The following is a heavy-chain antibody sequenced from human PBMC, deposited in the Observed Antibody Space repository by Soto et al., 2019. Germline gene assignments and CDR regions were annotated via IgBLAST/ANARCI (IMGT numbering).Heavy chain of an antibody. CDR2: INPNSGGT. CDR1: GYTYPQYA. CDR3: ARLGDVTEWRFDP. J-gene: IGHJ5*02. V-gene: IGHV1-2*04. Sequence: ASVKVSCKTSGYTYPQYAITWVRQAPGQGLEWMGWINPNSGGTRYAQRFQGWVSMTRDTSISTAYMELSRLRSDDTAVYYCARLGDVTEWRFDPWGQG. D-gene: IGHD3-3*01.